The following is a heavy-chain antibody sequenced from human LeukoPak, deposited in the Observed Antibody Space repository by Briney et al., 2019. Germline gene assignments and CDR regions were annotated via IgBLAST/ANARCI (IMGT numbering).Heavy chain of an antibody. V-gene: IGHV3-15*01. CDR1: GFTFSKAW. CDR2: ILSNIDGGTT. J-gene: IGHJ4*02. D-gene: IGHD6-13*01. Sequence: GGSLRLSCAVSGFTFSKAWMSWVRQTPGKGLEWVGRILSNIDGGTTDYAAPVKGRFTISRDDSKSTLYLQMNSLRAEDTAVYYCATNSSPDYWGQGTLVTVSS. CDR3: ATNSSPDY.